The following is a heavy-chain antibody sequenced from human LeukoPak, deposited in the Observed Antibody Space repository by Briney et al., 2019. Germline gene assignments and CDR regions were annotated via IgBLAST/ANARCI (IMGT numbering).Heavy chain of an antibody. V-gene: IGHV3-21*06. CDR3: ARARGGNWFDP. CDR2: ISVRNIYI. J-gene: IGHJ5*02. D-gene: IGHD3-10*01. CDR1: GFAFNTYA. Sequence: GGSLRLSCAASGFAFNTYAMNWVRQAPGKGLEWASSISVRNIYIHYADSVKGRFTTSRADAENSLYLEMNSLSVDATAVYYCARARGGNWFDPWGQGTLVTVSS.